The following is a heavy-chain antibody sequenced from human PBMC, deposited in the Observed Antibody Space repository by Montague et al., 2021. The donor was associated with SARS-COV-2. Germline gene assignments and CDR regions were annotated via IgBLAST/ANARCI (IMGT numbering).Heavy chain of an antibody. CDR1: GFSLSTRGIY. J-gene: IGHJ3*02. D-gene: IGHD6-13*01. V-gene: IGHV2-70*11. CDR2: TDWDDDK. CDR3: ARTSIPAAGTAFDI. Sequence: PALVKPTQTLTLTCTFSGFSLSTRGIYVRWIRQPPGKALEWLARTDWDDDKYYSTSLKTRLTISKDTSNNQVVLTMTNMDPVDTATYYCARTSIPAAGTAFDIWGQGTIVTVSS.